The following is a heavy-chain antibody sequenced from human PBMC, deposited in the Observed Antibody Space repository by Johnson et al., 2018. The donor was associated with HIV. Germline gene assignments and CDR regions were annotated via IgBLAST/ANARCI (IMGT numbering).Heavy chain of an antibody. CDR3: AKGQYSSSPCAFDI. J-gene: IGHJ3*02. CDR2: ISGTSSHM. Sequence: QMLLVESGGGLVKPGGSLRLSCAATGFTFSDYYMTWIRQAPGKGLEWISYISGTSSHMSYAASVKGRFTISRDNSKNTLYLQMGSLRAEDMAVYYCAKGQYSSSPCAFDIWGQGTMVTVSS. D-gene: IGHD6-6*01. CDR1: GFTFSDYY. V-gene: IGHV3-11*06.